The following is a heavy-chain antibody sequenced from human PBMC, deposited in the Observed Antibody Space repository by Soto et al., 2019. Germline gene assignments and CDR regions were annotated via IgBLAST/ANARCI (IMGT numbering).Heavy chain of an antibody. CDR1: GSSFSNFY. D-gene: IGHD3-10*01. CDR2: IYTSGAT. J-gene: IGHJ4*02. CDR3: ARGGIQLSYAFDY. Sequence: PSETLSLTCSVSGSSFSNFYWSWIRQPAGKGLEWIGRIYTSGATSYNPSLKSRVRMPVDTSQSQMSLSLTSVTAADTAVYYCARGGIQLSYAFDYWGQGILVTVSS. V-gene: IGHV4-4*07.